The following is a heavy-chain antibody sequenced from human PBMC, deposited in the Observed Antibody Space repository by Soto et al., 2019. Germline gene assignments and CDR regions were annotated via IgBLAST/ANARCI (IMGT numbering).Heavy chain of an antibody. V-gene: IGHV3-23*01. D-gene: IGHD2-15*01. CDR1: GFTFSSYA. CDR2: ISGSGGST. Sequence: GESLKISCAASGFTFSSYAMSWVRQAPGKGLEWVSAISGSGGSTYYADSVKGRFTISRDNSKNTLDLQMNSLRAEDTAVYYCATQEGYCSGGSCSTEYFQHWGQGTLVTVSS. J-gene: IGHJ1*01. CDR3: ATQEGYCSGGSCSTEYFQH.